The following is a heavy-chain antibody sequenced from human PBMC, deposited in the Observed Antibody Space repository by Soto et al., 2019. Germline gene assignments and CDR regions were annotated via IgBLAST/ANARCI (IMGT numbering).Heavy chain of an antibody. D-gene: IGHD2-21*01. CDR1: GFPFSSYA. CDR3: ARSRGGDGYNPLDY. Sequence: QVQLVDSGGGVVQPGRSLRLSCAASGFPFSSYAIHWVRQAPGKGLEWVAFISYDGSNTYYADSVRGRFSVSRDNSNNTLDLQMNSLRAEDPAVYYCARSRGGDGYNPLDYWGQGTLVTVSS. CDR2: ISYDGSNT. J-gene: IGHJ4*02. V-gene: IGHV3-30-3*01.